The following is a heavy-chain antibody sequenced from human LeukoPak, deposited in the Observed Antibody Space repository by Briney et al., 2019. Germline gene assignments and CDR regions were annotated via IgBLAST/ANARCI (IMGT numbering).Heavy chain of an antibody. V-gene: IGHV4-31*03. CDR1: GGSISSDDYY. D-gene: IGHD5-18*01. J-gene: IGHJ4*02. CDR3: ARAETPRNSYGYLDY. CDR2: IYYSGST. Sequence: SQTLSLTCTVSGGSISSDDYYWSWIRQHPGKGLEWIGYIYYSGSTYYNPSLKSRVTISIDTSKNQFSLKLGSVTAADTAVYYCARAETPRNSYGYLDYWGQGTLVTVSS.